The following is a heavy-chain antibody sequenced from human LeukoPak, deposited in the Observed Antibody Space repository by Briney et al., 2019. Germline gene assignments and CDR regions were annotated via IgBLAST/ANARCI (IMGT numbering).Heavy chain of an antibody. D-gene: IGHD4-23*01. CDR2: ISSSSSYI. CDR1: GFTFSSYS. J-gene: IGHJ4*02. V-gene: IGHV3-21*01. Sequence: GGSLRLSCAASGFTFSSYSMNWVRQAPGKGLEWVSSISSSSSYIYYADSVKGRFTISRGNAKNSLYLQMNSLRAEDTAVYYCAREVGGNALSYWGQGTLVTVSS. CDR3: AREVGGNALSY.